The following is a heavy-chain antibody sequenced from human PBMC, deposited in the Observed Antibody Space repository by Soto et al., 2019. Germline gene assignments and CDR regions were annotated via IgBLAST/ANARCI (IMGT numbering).Heavy chain of an antibody. J-gene: IGHJ3*02. CDR1: GFSLRSNGVA. D-gene: IGHD3-10*01. V-gene: IGHV2-5*02. CDR2: IYRDDDK. Sequence: QITLKESGPTLVKPTQTLTLTCTFSGFSLRSNGVAVGWIRQPPGKALEWIALIYRDDDKRYSPSLRSSLIITKDTTKNLFLLTMTNRDPENTATYYWAYYHDYEVSGSYYLGDNDVFDILGQGTILTVSS. CDR3: AYYHDYEVSGSYYLGDNDVFDI.